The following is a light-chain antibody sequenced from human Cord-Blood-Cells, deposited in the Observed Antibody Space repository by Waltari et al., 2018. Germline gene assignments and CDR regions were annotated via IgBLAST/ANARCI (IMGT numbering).Light chain of an antibody. CDR3: QQSYSTPYS. V-gene: IGKV1-39*01. CDR2: AAS. J-gene: IGKJ2*03. Sequence: DIQMTKSPSSLSASVGDRVTITCRASQSISSYLSWYQQKPVKAPKLLIYAASSLQSGVPSRFSGSGSGTDFTLTISSLQPEDFATYYCQQSYSTPYSFGQGTKLEIK. CDR1: QSISSY.